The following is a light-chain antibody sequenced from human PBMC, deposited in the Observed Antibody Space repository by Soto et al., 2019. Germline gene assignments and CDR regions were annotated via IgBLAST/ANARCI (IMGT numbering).Light chain of an antibody. Sequence: QSALTQPASVSGSPGQSITISCTGTSSDVGGYNYVSWYQQHPGKAPKLMIYEVSNRPSGVSNRFSGSKSGNTASLTISGLQAEDEADYYCNSYRTSHTLVFGTGTKLTVL. V-gene: IGLV2-14*01. CDR2: EVS. J-gene: IGLJ1*01. CDR1: SSDVGGYNY. CDR3: NSYRTSHTLV.